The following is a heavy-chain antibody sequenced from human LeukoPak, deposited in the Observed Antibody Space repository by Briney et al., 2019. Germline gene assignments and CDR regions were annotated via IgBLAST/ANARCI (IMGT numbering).Heavy chain of an antibody. Sequence: PSETLSLTCTVSGGSISIISYYWGWIRQPPGKGLEWIGSMYYSGSTYYNPSLKSRVTISVDTSNNQFSLKLSSVTAADTAMYYCAREYDRDGPSSDAFDIWGQGTMVTVSS. J-gene: IGHJ3*02. V-gene: IGHV4-39*07. D-gene: IGHD5-24*01. CDR1: GGSISIISYY. CDR2: MYYSGST. CDR3: AREYDRDGPSSDAFDI.